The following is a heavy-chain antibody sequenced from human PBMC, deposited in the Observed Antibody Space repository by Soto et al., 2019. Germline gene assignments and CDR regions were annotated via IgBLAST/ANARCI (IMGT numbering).Heavy chain of an antibody. D-gene: IGHD2-2*02. J-gene: IGHJ6*02. CDR2: INHSGST. Sequence: PSETLSLTCAVYGGSFSGYYWNWIRQPPGKGLEWTGEINHSGSTNYNPSLKSRVTISVNTSKNQCSLKLSYVTAAATAVYYCAREGVLVPAAIAEFCYCDMDVCGQGTTGAVSS. CDR1: GGSFSGYY. V-gene: IGHV4-34*01. CDR3: AREGVLVPAAIAEFCYCDMDV.